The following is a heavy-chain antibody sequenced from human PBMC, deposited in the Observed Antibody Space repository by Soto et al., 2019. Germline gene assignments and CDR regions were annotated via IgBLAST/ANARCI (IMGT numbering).Heavy chain of an antibody. CDR3: AKTPYDRSGYFGVAFDI. Sequence: GGSLRLSCAASGFPFDDYSMNWVRQVPGKGLEWVSLISWDGADTYYADSVKGRFTVSRDNSKNSLYLQMNSLRAEDTALYYCAKTPYDRSGYFGVAFDIWGQGTMVTVSS. CDR1: GFPFDDYS. V-gene: IGHV3-43*01. J-gene: IGHJ3*02. CDR2: ISWDGADT. D-gene: IGHD3-22*01.